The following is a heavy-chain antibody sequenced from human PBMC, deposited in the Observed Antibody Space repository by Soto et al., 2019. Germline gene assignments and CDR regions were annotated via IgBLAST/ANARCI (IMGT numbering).Heavy chain of an antibody. V-gene: IGHV3-48*01. CDR3: ARHPARIAQIGWFDP. J-gene: IGHJ5*02. D-gene: IGHD6-13*01. CDR2: ISSSSSTI. Sequence: EVQLVESGGGLVQPGRSLRLSCAASGFTFSSYSMNWVRQAPGKGLEWVSYISSSSSTIYYAVSVKGRFTISSDNAKNSLYLQMTSLSAVYTAVYYSARHPARIAQIGWFDPWGHGHLVTVSS. CDR1: GFTFSSYS.